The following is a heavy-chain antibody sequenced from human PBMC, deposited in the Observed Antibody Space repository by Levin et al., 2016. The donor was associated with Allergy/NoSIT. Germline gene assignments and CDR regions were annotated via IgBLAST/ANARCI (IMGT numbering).Heavy chain of an antibody. V-gene: IGHV4-34*01. CDR3: ARGPMGAARRGRYNWFDP. CDR2: INHSGST. Sequence: SETLSLTCAVYGGSFSGYYWSWIRQPPGKGLEWIGEINHSGSTNYNPSLKSRVTISVDTSKNQFSLKLSSVTAADTAVYYCARGPMGAARRGRYNWFDPWGQGTLVIVSS. CDR1: GGSFSGYY. D-gene: IGHD6-6*01. J-gene: IGHJ5*02.